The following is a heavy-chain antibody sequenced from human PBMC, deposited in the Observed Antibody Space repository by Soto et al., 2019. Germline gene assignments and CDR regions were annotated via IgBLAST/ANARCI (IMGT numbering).Heavy chain of an antibody. J-gene: IGHJ4*02. D-gene: IGHD3-22*01. Sequence: PSETLSLTCTVSGGSISSGGYYWNWIRQHPGKGLEWIGYIYYSGSTYYKPALKSRLTISVDTSKNQFSLRLSSVTAADTAVYYCARSGHYDSSGYYFDHWGQGTLVTVS. V-gene: IGHV4-31*03. CDR1: GGSISSGGYY. CDR2: IYYSGST. CDR3: ARSGHYDSSGYYFDH.